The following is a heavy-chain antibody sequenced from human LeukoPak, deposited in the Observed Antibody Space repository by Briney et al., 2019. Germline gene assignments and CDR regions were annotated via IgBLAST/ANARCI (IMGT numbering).Heavy chain of an antibody. CDR1: GLTFSSYA. D-gene: IGHD2-15*01. V-gene: IGHV3-64*01. CDR2: ISSNGGST. Sequence: PGGSLRLSCAASGLTFSSYAMSWVRQAPGKGLEWVSAISSNGGSTYYANSVKGRFTISRDNSKNTLYLQMGSLRAEDMAVYYCARDLRGGYYYYYYMDVWGKGTTVTVSS. CDR3: ARDLRGGYYYYYYMDV. J-gene: IGHJ6*03.